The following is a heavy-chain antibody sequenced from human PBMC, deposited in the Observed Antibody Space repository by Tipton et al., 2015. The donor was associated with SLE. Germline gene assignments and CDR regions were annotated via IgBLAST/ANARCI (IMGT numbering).Heavy chain of an antibody. J-gene: IGHJ3*02. Sequence: SLRLSCAASGFIFSTYAMHWARQAPGKGLEWVAVISYDGSNKYYADSVKGRFTISRDNSKNTLYLQMNSLRAEDTAVYYCARDPLLVDAFDIWGQGTMVTVSS. V-gene: IGHV3-30*04. D-gene: IGHD6-13*01. CDR1: GFIFSTYA. CDR3: ARDPLLVDAFDI. CDR2: ISYDGSNK.